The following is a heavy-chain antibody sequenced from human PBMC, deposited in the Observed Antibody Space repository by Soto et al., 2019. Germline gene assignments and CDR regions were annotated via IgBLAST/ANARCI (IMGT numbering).Heavy chain of an antibody. V-gene: IGHV4-31*03. Sequence: SETLSLTCSVSGGSITSGGFSWSWVRQDPGEGLELIAYIYYSGYTYYHPSLKSRLSISMDTSKNQCSLKLTYVTPADTAVYYCARGSSAHYGMDVWGQGTTVTVSS. CDR1: GGSITSGGFS. CDR3: ARGSSAHYGMDV. D-gene: IGHD6-6*01. CDR2: IYYSGYT. J-gene: IGHJ6*02.